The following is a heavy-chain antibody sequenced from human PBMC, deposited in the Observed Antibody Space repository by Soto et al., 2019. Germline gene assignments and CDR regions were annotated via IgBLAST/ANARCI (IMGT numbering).Heavy chain of an antibody. CDR2: ISYDGSNK. CDR1: GFTFSSYG. CDR3: AKVGSTSSGWYGEYFQH. Sequence: QVQLVESGGGVVQPGRSLRLSCAASGFTFSSYGMHRVRQAPGKGLEWVAVISYDGSNKYYADSVKGRFTISRDNSKNTLYLQMNSLRAEDTAVYYCAKVGSTSSGWYGEYFQHWGQGTLVTVSS. J-gene: IGHJ1*01. V-gene: IGHV3-30*18. D-gene: IGHD6-19*01.